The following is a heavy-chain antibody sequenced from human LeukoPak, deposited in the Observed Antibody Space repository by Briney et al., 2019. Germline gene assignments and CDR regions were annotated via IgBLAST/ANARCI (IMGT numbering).Heavy chain of an antibody. CDR3: AKDAGTRKGRITIFGVVSPFDY. J-gene: IGHJ4*02. CDR2: ISGSGGST. Sequence: GGSLRLSCAASGFTFSSYAMSWVRQAPGKGLEWVSAISGSGGSTYYADSVKGRFTISRDNSKNTLYLQMNSLRAEDTAVYYCAKDAGTRKGRITIFGVVSPFDYWGQGTLVTVSS. CDR1: GFTFSSYA. V-gene: IGHV3-23*01. D-gene: IGHD3-3*01.